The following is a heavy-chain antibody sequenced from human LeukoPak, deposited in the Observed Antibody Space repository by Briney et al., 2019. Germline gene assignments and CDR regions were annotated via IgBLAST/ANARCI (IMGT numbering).Heavy chain of an antibody. CDR1: GYTFTSYG. V-gene: IGHV1-18*01. D-gene: IGHD2-21*02. Sequence: GASVKVSCKASGYTFTSYGISWVRQAPGQGLEWMGWISAYNGNTNYAQKLQGRVTMTTDTSTSTAYMELRSLRSDDTAVYYCARLPPRCGDCYSANDYWGQGTLVTVSS. J-gene: IGHJ4*02. CDR2: ISAYNGNT. CDR3: ARLPPRCGDCYSANDY.